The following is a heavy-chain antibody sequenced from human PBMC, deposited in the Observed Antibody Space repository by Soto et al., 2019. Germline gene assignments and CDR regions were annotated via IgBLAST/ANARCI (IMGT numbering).Heavy chain of an antibody. D-gene: IGHD6-19*01. Sequence: PGGSLRLSCAASGFTFSSYGMHWVRQAPGKGLEWVAVISYDGSNKYYADSVKGRFTISRDNSKNTLYLQMNSLRAEDTDVYYYAKDLHSSGWYPGYFDYWGRGTLVSVSS. J-gene: IGHJ4*02. V-gene: IGHV3-30*18. CDR1: GFTFSSYG. CDR3: AKDLHSSGWYPGYFDY. CDR2: ISYDGSNK.